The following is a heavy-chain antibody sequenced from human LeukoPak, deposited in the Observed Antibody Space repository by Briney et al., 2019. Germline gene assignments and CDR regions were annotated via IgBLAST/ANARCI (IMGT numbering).Heavy chain of an antibody. V-gene: IGHV3-53*01. CDR2: IYSGGST. CDR1: GFTFTNAW. J-gene: IGHJ4*02. D-gene: IGHD5-18*01. CDR3: ARYGYSYGLNYFDY. Sequence: GGSLRLSCAASGFTFTNAWMTWVRQAPGKGLEWVSVIYSGGSTYYADSVKGRFTISRDNSKNTLYLQMNSLRAEDTAVYYCARYGYSYGLNYFDYWGQGTLVTVSS.